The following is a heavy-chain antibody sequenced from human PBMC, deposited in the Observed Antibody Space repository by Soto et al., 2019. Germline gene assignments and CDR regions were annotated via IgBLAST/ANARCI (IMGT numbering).Heavy chain of an antibody. D-gene: IGHD3-10*01. CDR2: IISREST. Sequence: SETLSLTCTVSGDSISSSSFYWGWIRQPPGKGLEWIGSIISRESTYYNPSLKSRVTISVDTSQSQFSLKLSSVTAADTAVYFCARHVATMLRGVFSTYYFDYWGQGTLVTVSS. CDR1: GDSISSSSFY. V-gene: IGHV4-39*01. J-gene: IGHJ4*02. CDR3: ARHVATMLRGVFSTYYFDY.